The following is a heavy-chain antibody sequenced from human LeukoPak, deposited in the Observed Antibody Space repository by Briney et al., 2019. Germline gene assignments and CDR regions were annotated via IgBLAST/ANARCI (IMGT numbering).Heavy chain of an antibody. J-gene: IGHJ4*02. CDR3: ARVNEIVVVVSAAYDY. D-gene: IGHD2-15*01. CDR1: GFTFSFYS. CDR2: ISSSSSSI. V-gene: IGHV3-21*01. Sequence: GGSLRLSCAASGFTFSFYSMNWVRQAPGKGLEWVSSISSSSSSIYYADSVKGRFTISRDNAKNSLDLQMNSLGAEDTAVYYCARVNEIVVVVSAAYDYWGQGTLVTVSS.